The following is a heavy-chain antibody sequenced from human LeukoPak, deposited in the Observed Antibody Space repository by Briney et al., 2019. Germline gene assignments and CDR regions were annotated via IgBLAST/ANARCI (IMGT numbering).Heavy chain of an antibody. V-gene: IGHV4-34*01. Sequence: PSETLSLTCAVYGGSFSGYYWSWIRRPPGKGLEWIGEINHSGSTNYNPSLKSRVTISVDTSKNQFSLKLSSVTAADTAVYYCARGGMGDYWGQGTLVTVSS. J-gene: IGHJ4*02. CDR2: INHSGST. CDR1: GGSFSGYY. CDR3: ARGGMGDY. D-gene: IGHD1-14*01.